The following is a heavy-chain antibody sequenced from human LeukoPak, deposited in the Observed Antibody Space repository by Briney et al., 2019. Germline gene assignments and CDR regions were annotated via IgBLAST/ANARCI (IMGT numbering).Heavy chain of an antibody. D-gene: IGHD2-2*01. V-gene: IGHV1-2*02. CDR3: ARDRYTADICSSNRCYLVNWFDP. CDR1: GYTFTSYY. CDR2: IIPMFGTA. J-gene: IGHJ5*02. Sequence: ASVKVSCKASGYTFTSYYMHWVRQAPGQGLEWMGGIIPMFGTANYAQKFQGRVTMTRDTSISTAYMELSRLRSDDTAVYYCARDRYTADICSSNRCYLVNWFDPWGQGTLVTVSS.